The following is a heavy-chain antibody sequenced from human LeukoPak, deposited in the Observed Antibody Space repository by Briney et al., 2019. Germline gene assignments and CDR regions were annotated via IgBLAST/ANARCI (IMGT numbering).Heavy chain of an antibody. Sequence: SETLSLTCTVSGGSISYYYWTWIRQPAGKGLEWIGRIYTSGSTSYNPSLKSRVTTSVDTSKNQFSLKLSSVTAADTAVYYCARGALAAPYPDYWGRGTLVTVSS. V-gene: IGHV4-4*07. D-gene: IGHD6-13*01. CDR3: ARGALAAPYPDY. CDR2: IYTSGST. CDR1: GGSISYYY. J-gene: IGHJ4*02.